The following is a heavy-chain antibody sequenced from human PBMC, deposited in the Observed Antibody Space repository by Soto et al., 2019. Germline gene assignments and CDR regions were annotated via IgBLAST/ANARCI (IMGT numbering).Heavy chain of an antibody. Sequence: EVQLVESGGGLVQPGGSLRLSCAASGFTFSTYWMHWVRQAPGKGLVWVSRIIGDGSTTNYADSVKGRFTISRDNAKNMLYLQVGGLRAEDTAVYYCARGGLRSYWFDPWGQGTLVTVSS. CDR1: GFTFSTYW. CDR2: IIGDGSTT. J-gene: IGHJ5*02. D-gene: IGHD3-10*01. V-gene: IGHV3-74*01. CDR3: ARGGLRSYWFDP.